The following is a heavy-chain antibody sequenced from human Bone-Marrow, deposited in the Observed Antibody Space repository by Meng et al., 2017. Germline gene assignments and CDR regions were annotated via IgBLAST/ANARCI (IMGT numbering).Heavy chain of an antibody. CDR2: IYNSGST. V-gene: IGHV4-30-4*01. CDR3: AREGRSHQVGVSVY. J-gene: IGHJ4*02. Sequence: QVQLQESGPGLVKPSQTLSLTCTVSGGSISSGDYYWSWSRQPPGKGLEWIGYIYNSGSTYYNPSLKSRVTISVDTSKNQLYLKLRFVTAADTAVYYCAREGRSHQVGVSVYWGQGNLVTVSS. CDR1: GGSISSGDYY. D-gene: IGHD2-21*01.